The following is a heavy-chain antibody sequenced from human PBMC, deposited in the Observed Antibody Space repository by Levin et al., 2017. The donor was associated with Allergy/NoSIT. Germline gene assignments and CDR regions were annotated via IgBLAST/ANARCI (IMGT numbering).Heavy chain of an antibody. V-gene: IGHV4-59*08. CDR2: IYYSGST. D-gene: IGHD5-12*01. CDR1: GGSISSYY. CDR3: ARHLAISGYDQGYYYYGMDG. Sequence: SETLSLTCTVSGGSISSYYWSWIRQPPGKGLEWIGYIYYSGSTNYNPSLKSRVTISVDTSKNQFSLKLSSVTAADTAVYYCARHLAISGYDQGYYYYGMDGWGQGTTVTVSS. J-gene: IGHJ6*02.